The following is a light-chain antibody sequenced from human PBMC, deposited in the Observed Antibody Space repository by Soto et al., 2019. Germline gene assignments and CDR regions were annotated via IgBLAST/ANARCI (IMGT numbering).Light chain of an antibody. J-gene: IGLJ2*01. CDR2: EVS. CDR3: SSYAGSNHLV. Sequence: QSALTQPPSASGSPGQSVTISCTGTSSDVGGYTYVSWYQQHPGKVPKLMIYEVSKRPSGVPDRFSGSKSGNTTSLTVSGLQAEDEADYYCSSYAGSNHLVFGGGTNHRP. V-gene: IGLV2-8*01. CDR1: SSDVGGYTY.